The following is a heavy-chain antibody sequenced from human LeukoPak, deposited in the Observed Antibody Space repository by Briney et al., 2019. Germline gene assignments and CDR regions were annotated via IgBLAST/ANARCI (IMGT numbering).Heavy chain of an antibody. D-gene: IGHD6-6*01. CDR3: ATGQLGKYYYYYGMDV. J-gene: IGHJ6*02. CDR2: FDPEDGET. V-gene: IGHV1-24*01. CDR1: GYTLTELS. Sequence: ASVKVSCKVSGYTLTELSMHWVRQAPGKGLERMGGFDPEDGETIYAQKFQGRVTMTEDTSTDTAYMELSSLRSEDTAVYYCATGQLGKYYYYYGMDVWGQGTTVTVSS.